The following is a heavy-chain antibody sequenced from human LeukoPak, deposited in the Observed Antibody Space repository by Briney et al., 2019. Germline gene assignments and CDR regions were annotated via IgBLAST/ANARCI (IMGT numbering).Heavy chain of an antibody. J-gene: IGHJ4*02. D-gene: IGHD1-14*01. CDR3: ARHPRKGGGLPFDY. CDR2: IYYSGST. Sequence: PSETLSLTCTVSGGSISSYYWSWIRQPPGKGLEWIGYIYYSGSTNYNPSLKSRVTISVDTSKNQFSLKLSSVTAADTAVYYCARHPRKGGGLPFDYWGQGTLVTVSS. CDR1: GGSISSYY. V-gene: IGHV4-59*08.